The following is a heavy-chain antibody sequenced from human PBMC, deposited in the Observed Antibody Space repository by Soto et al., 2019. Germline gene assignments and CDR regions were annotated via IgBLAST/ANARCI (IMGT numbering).Heavy chain of an antibody. CDR2: ISYDGSNK. J-gene: IGHJ4*02. V-gene: IGHV3-30-3*01. CDR1: GFTFSSYA. CDR3: ARAKSPIAAAGTIIDY. Sequence: PGGSLRLSCAASGFTFSSYAMHWVRQAPGKGLEWVAVISYDGSNKYYADSVKGRFTISRDNSKNTLYLQMNSLRAEDTAVYYCARAKSPIAAAGTIIDYWGQGTLVTVSS. D-gene: IGHD6-13*01.